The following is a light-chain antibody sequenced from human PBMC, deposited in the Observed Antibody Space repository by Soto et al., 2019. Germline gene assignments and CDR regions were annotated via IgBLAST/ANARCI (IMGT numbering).Light chain of an antibody. Sequence: DIQLTQSPCFLSASVGERVTISCRASQGVSDYLAWYQQKPGKAPQLLIYDSFSLQSGVPSRFSGSASGTEFILTISSLQPEYFASYFCQQFNSYPLTFGGGTKLEIK. CDR2: DSF. CDR3: QQFNSYPLT. V-gene: IGKV1-9*01. CDR1: QGVSDY. J-gene: IGKJ4*01.